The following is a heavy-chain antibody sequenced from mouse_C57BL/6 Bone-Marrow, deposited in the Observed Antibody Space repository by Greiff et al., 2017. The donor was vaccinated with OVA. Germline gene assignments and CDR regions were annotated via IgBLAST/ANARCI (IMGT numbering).Heavy chain of an antibody. D-gene: IGHD1-1*01. J-gene: IGHJ4*01. CDR3: ARGNFGSSFYAMDY. CDR2: IDPANDNT. Sequence: LVESVAELVRPGASVKLSCTASGFNIKNTYMHWVKQRPEQGLEWIGRIDPANDNTKYAPKFQGKATMTADTSSNTAYLQLSSLSSEDTAVYCCARGNFGSSFYAMDYWGQGTSVTVSS. V-gene: IGHV14-3*01. CDR1: GFNIKNTY.